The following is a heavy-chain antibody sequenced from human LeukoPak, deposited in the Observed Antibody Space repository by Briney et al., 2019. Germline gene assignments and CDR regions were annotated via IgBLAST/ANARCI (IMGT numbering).Heavy chain of an antibody. CDR2: IKHDGSEK. CDR1: TFTFSNYW. CDR3: ARDRGLSGYDLCDY. D-gene: IGHD5-12*01. Sequence: GGSLRLSCAASTFTFSNYWMNWVRQAPGKGLEWVATIKHDGSEKHYVDSVEGRFTISRDNAMNSLYLQMNSLRAEDTAVYYCARDRGLSGYDLCDYWGQGTLVTVSS. V-gene: IGHV3-7*01. J-gene: IGHJ4*02.